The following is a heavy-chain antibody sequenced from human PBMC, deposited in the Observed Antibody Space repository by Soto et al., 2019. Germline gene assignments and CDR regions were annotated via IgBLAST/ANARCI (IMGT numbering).Heavy chain of an antibody. V-gene: IGHV4-59*08. CDR2: IYYSGST. CDR1: GGSISSYY. CDR3: ARPEWSGSYFAFDI. Sequence: SETLSLTCTVSGGSISSYYWSWIRQPPGKGLEWIGYIYYSGSTNYNPSLKSRVTISVDTSKNQFSLKLSSVTAADTAVYDVARPEWSGSYFAFDIWGQGTMVTVSS. D-gene: IGHD1-26*01. J-gene: IGHJ3*02.